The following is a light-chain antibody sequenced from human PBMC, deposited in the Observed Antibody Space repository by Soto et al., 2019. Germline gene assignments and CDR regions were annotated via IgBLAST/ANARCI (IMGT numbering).Light chain of an antibody. CDR1: QSLLHSNGYNY. J-gene: IGKJ1*01. CDR3: MQALQTPWT. CDR2: LGS. Sequence: DIVMTQSPLSLPVTPGEPASISCRSSQSLLHSNGYNYLDWYLQKPGQSPQLLIYLGSNRASGVPDRLSGSGSVTDFTLKISRVEAEDVGVYYCMQALQTPWTFGQGTKVEIK. V-gene: IGKV2-28*01.